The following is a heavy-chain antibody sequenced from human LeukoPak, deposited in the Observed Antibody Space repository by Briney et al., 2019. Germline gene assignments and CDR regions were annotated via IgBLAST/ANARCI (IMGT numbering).Heavy chain of an antibody. Sequence: PGGSLRLSCAASGLTVSSNHMSWVRQAPGRGLECVSVAFSGGATSYTDSVGGRFTVSRDNSNNTLYLQMNSLRAEDTAVYYCARVSVPGYRYFDLWGRGTLVTVSS. CDR2: AFSGGAT. CDR3: ARVSVPGYRYFDL. CDR1: GLTVSSNH. V-gene: IGHV3-53*01. J-gene: IGHJ2*01. D-gene: IGHD6-19*01.